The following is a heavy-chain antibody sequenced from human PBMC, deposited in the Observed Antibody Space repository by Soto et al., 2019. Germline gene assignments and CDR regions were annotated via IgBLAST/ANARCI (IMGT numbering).Heavy chain of an antibody. CDR1: GYTFTSFY. Sequence: QAQLVQSGAEVKNPGASVKLSCKASGYTFTSFYIHWVRQAPGQGLEWMAIINPNGGSTNYGRNLQGRVTLTRDTSTNTVYIELSSLGSEDTAVYYCARGLRSVDYWGQGTLVTVSS. CDR2: INPNGGST. CDR3: ARGLRSVDY. V-gene: IGHV1-46*01. J-gene: IGHJ4*02.